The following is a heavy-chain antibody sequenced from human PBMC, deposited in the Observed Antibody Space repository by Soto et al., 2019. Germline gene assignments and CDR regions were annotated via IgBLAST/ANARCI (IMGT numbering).Heavy chain of an antibody. J-gene: IGHJ3*02. CDR1: GFTFSSYS. V-gene: IGHV3-21*01. CDR3: ARDDAAVAFDI. CDR2: ISSSSSYI. Sequence: GSLKISCAASGFTFSSYSMNWVRQAPGKGLEWVSSISSSSSYIYYADSVKGRFTISRDNAKNSLYLQMNSLRAEDTAVYYCARDDAAVAFDIWGQGTMVTVSS. D-gene: IGHD6-13*01.